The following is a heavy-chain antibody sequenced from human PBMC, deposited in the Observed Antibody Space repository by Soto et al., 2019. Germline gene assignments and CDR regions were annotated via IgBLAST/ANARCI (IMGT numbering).Heavy chain of an antibody. D-gene: IGHD2-15*01. CDR1: GYTITSYY. Sequence: ASVKVSCKASGYTITSYYMHWVRQAPGQGLEWMGIINPSSSATRYPQKFQGRVTMTRDVSTSTVYMEMSGLRSEDTAVYYCARGYCSSGNCYRLYYYGMDVWG. CDR2: INPSSSAT. J-gene: IGHJ6*02. CDR3: ARGYCSSGNCYRLYYYGMDV. V-gene: IGHV1-46*01.